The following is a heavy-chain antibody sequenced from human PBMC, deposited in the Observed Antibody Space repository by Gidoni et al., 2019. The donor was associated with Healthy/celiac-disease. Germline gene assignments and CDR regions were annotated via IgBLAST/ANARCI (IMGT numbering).Heavy chain of an antibody. D-gene: IGHD2-15*01. CDR2: ISGSGGST. V-gene: IGHV3-23*01. CDR3: AKDLFRLGYWSGGSCPTDLYYYGMDV. CDR1: SYA. J-gene: IGHJ6*02. Sequence: SYAMSWVRQAPGKGLEWVSAISGSGGSTYYADSVKGRFTISRDNSKNTLYLQMNSLRAEDTAVYYCAKDLFRLGYWSGGSCPTDLYYYGMDVWGQGTTVTVSS.